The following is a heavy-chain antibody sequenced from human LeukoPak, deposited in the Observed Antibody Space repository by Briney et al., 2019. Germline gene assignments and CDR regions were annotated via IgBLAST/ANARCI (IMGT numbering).Heavy chain of an antibody. J-gene: IGHJ4*02. Sequence: GGSLRLSCAASGFTFSISAMSWVRQAPGKGLEWVSAISGSGDSTYYADSVKGRFTISRDNSKNTLYLHMNSLRAEDTAVYYCANEPHIAVVVAATPHYWGQGTLVTVSS. CDR3: ANEPHIAVVVAATPHY. CDR1: GFTFSISA. D-gene: IGHD2-15*01. CDR2: ISGSGDST. V-gene: IGHV3-23*01.